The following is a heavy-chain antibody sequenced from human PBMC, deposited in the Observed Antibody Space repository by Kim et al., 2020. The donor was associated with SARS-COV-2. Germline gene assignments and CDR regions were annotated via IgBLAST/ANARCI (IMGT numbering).Heavy chain of an antibody. V-gene: IGHV4-4*07. D-gene: IGHD2-15*01. Sequence: SETLSLTCTVSGGSISSNYWSWIRQTAGKGLEWIGRINVSGSTNYNPSLKSRVTMSVDTPKNQFSLKLYSVTAADTAVYYCARVYCSGGSCKRVGMDVWG. CDR2: INVSGST. CDR1: GGSISSNY. J-gene: IGHJ6*01. CDR3: ARVYCSGGSCKRVGMDV.